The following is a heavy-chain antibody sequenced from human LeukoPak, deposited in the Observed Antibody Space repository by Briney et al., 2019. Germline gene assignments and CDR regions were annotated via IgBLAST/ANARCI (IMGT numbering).Heavy chain of an antibody. CDR3: ARGYYDRSGSSNPFDS. CDR2: VHYTGKT. D-gene: IGHD3-22*01. V-gene: IGHV4-59*01. CDR1: GDSISSSY. J-gene: IGHJ4*02. Sequence: SETLSLTCTVSGDSISSSYWSWIRQPPGKRLEWVGYVHYTGKTNYNPSLNNRATISVDMSKNQFSLTLTSVTLADTAVYYCARGYYDRSGSSNPFDSWGQGTLVTVSS.